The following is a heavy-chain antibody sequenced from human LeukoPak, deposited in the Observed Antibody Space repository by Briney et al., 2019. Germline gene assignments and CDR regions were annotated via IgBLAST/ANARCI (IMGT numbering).Heavy chain of an antibody. CDR3: ARGGRLVRRLIVVVPAATYFDY. CDR1: GGSISSSNW. Sequence: SGTLSLTCAVSGGSISSSNWWSWVRQPPGKGLEWIGEIYHSGSTNYNPSLKSRVTISVDKSKNQFSLKLSSVTPADTAVYYCARGGRLVRRLIVVVPAATYFDYWGQGTLVTVSS. CDR2: IYHSGST. J-gene: IGHJ4*02. D-gene: IGHD2-2*01. V-gene: IGHV4-4*02.